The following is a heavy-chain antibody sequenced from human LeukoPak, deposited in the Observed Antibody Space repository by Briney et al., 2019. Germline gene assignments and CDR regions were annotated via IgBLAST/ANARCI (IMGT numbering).Heavy chain of an antibody. J-gene: IGHJ4*02. CDR1: GYSFTSYW. V-gene: IGHV5-51*01. CDR3: ARAYYYDSSGYCDNFDY. D-gene: IGHD3-22*01. CDR2: IYPGDSDT. Sequence: GESLKISCKGSGYSFTSYWIGWVRQMPGKGLEWMGIIYPGDSDTRYSPSFQGQVTISADKSISTAYLQWSSLKASDTAMYYCARAYYYDSSGYCDNFDYWGQGTLVTVSS.